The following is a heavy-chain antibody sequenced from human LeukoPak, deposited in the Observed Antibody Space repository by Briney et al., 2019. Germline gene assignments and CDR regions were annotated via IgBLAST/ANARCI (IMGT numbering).Heavy chain of an antibody. CDR1: GFTFGSYE. CDR2: ISSSGSTI. CDR3: ARVRYGSGSYFHFDY. D-gene: IGHD3-10*01. Sequence: KTGGSLRLSCAASGFTFGSYEMNWVRQAPGKGLEWVSYISSSGSTIYYADSVKGRFTISRDNAKNSLYLQMNSLRAEDTAVYYCARVRYGSGSYFHFDYWGQGTLVTVSS. V-gene: IGHV3-48*03. J-gene: IGHJ4*02.